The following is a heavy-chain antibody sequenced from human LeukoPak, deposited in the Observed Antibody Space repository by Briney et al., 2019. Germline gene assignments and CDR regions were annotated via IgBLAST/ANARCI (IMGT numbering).Heavy chain of an antibody. V-gene: IGHV4-39*01. D-gene: IGHD3-3*01. J-gene: IGHJ4*02. CDR3: ARHLLEPVLRFLGWFDY. Sequence: KTSETLSLTCTVSSGSISSSSYYRGWIRQPPGKGLEWIGSIYYSGSTYYNPSLKSRVTISVDTSKNQFSLKLSSVTAADTAVYYCARHLLEPVLRFLGWFDYWGQETLVTVSS. CDR1: SGSISSSSYY. CDR2: IYYSGST.